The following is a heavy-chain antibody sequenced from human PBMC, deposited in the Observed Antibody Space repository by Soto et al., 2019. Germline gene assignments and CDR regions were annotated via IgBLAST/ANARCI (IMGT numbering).Heavy chain of an antibody. V-gene: IGHV3-74*01. D-gene: IGHD6-6*01. CDR2: INSDGSST. J-gene: IGHJ3*02. CDR3: ARASRGAFDI. Sequence: GGSLRLSCAASGFTFSSSWMHWVRQGPGKGLVWVSRINSDGSSTSYADSVKGRFTISRDNAKNTLYVQMNSLGAEDTAVYFCARASRGAFDIWGQGTMVTVSS. CDR1: GFTFSSSW.